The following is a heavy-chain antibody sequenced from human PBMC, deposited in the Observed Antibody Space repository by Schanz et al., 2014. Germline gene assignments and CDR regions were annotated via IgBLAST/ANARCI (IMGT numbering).Heavy chain of an antibody. D-gene: IGHD2-21*01. CDR3: AKGQLLSYYFDY. J-gene: IGHJ4*02. CDR1: GFTVNTNY. Sequence: EVQLVESGGGLVKPGGSLRLSCAVSGFTVNTNYMSWVRQAPGKGLVWVSCIRGSGGSTLYADSVQGRFTISRDDSKNMLYLQMNSLRAEDTAVYYCAKGQLLSYYFDYWGQGTLVTVSS. V-gene: IGHV3-23*04. CDR2: IRGSGGST.